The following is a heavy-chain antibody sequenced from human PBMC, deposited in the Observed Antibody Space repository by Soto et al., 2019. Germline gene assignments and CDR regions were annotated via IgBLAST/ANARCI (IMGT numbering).Heavy chain of an antibody. CDR1: GGTFSSYA. D-gene: IGHD3-10*01. CDR3: ARAPPNYDGSGSYRPLDY. V-gene: IGHV1-69*01. J-gene: IGHJ4*02. Sequence: QVQLVQSGAEVKKPGSSVKVSCKASGGTFSSYAISWVRQAPGQGLEWMGGIIPIFGTANYAQKFQGRVTITAVESTSTAYMELSSLRSEDAAVYYCARAPPNYDGSGSYRPLDYWGQGTLVTVSS. CDR2: IIPIFGTA.